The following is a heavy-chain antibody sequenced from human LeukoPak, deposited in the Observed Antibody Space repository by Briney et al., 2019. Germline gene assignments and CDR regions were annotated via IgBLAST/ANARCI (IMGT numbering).Heavy chain of an antibody. CDR3: ARGIGEYYDSSGYPDGFFDY. D-gene: IGHD3-22*01. Sequence: SVKVSCKASGYTFTGYYIHWVRQAPGQGLEWMGGIIPIFGTANYAQKFQGRVTITADESTSTAYMELSSLRSEDTAVYYCARGIGEYYDSSGYPDGFFDYWGQGTLVTVSS. CDR2: IIPIFGTA. J-gene: IGHJ4*02. V-gene: IGHV1-69*13. CDR1: GYTFTGYY.